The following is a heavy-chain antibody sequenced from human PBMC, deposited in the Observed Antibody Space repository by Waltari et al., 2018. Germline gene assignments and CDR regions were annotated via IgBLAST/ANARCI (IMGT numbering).Heavy chain of an antibody. J-gene: IGHJ4*02. D-gene: IGHD3-10*01. CDR2: ISPDGSEQ. Sequence: EVQLLESGGGLVQPGGSLRLSCAASGFTFSRYAMSWVRQAPGKGLEWVASISPDGSEQYYVDSVRGRFTISRDNAKKSLYLQMNSLRVEDTAMYYCATDRGWHSFDYWGQGTLVTVSS. CDR3: ATDRGWHSFDY. CDR1: GFTFSRYA. V-gene: IGHV3-7*01.